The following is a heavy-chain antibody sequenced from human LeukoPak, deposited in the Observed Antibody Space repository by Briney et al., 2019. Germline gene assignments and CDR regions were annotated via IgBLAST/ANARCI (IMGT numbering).Heavy chain of an antibody. J-gene: IGHJ3*02. CDR2: IKQDGSEK. V-gene: IGHV3-7*01. CDR1: GFTFSSYW. D-gene: IGHD4-17*01. CDR3: SRGEQLRSWDAFDM. Sequence: GGSLRLSCAASGFTFSSYWMSWVRQAPGKGLEWVANIKQDGSEKYYVDSVKGRFTISRDNAKNSMSLQMNSLIAEDTAVYYCSRGEQLRSWDAFDMWGQGTMVTVSS.